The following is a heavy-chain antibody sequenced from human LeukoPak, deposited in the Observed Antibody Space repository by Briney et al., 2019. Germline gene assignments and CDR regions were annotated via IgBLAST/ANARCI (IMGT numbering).Heavy chain of an antibody. Sequence: SETLSLTCTVSGGSISSSSYYWGWIRQPPGKGLEWIGSIYYSGSTYYNPSLKSRVTISVDTSKNQFSLKLSSVTAADTAVYYCAKQWSKNTGYFDLWGRGTLVTVSS. CDR3: AKQWSKNTGYFDL. J-gene: IGHJ2*01. D-gene: IGHD2-15*01. CDR2: IYYSGST. CDR1: GGSISSSSYY. V-gene: IGHV4-39*07.